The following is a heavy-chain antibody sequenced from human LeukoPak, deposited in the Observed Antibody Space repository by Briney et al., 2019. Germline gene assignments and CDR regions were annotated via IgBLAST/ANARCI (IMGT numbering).Heavy chain of an antibody. D-gene: IGHD6-19*01. CDR1: GYTFTSYG. CDR3: ARDLFSVGVAGTGGY. CDR2: ISAYNGNT. J-gene: IGHJ4*02. V-gene: IGHV1-18*01. Sequence: ASVKVSCKASGYTFTSYGISWVRQAPGQGLEWMGWISAYNGNTNYAQKLQGRVTMTTDTSTSTAYMELRSLRSDDTAVYYCARDLFSVGVAGTGGYWGQGTLVTVSS.